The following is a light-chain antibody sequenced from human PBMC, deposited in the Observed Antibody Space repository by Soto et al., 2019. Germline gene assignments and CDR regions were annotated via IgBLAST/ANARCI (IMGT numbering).Light chain of an antibody. CDR1: SSNIGAGSY. CDR2: GDT. Sequence: QSVLTQPPSVSGAPGQRVTISCTGSSSNIGAGSYVHWYQHLPGTAPKVLIFGDTNRRSGVPGRFSGSKSGSSASLAITGLQAGDEADYYCGTWDSSLSAVVFGGGTKLTVL. CDR3: GTWDSSLSAVV. J-gene: IGLJ2*01. V-gene: IGLV1-40*01.